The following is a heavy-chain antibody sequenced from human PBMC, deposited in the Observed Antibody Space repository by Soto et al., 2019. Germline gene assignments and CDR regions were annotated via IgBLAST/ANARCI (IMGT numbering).Heavy chain of an antibody. D-gene: IGHD3-16*01. Sequence: QVQLVESGGGVVQPGRSLRLSCAASGFTFSSYGMHWVRQAPGKGLEWVAVISYDGSNKYYADSVKGRFTISRDNSKNTLYLQMNSLSTEDTDVYYCAKATLGYYYGMDVWGQGTTVTVSS. CDR1: GFTFSSYG. CDR3: AKATLGYYYGMDV. V-gene: IGHV3-30*18. CDR2: ISYDGSNK. J-gene: IGHJ6*02.